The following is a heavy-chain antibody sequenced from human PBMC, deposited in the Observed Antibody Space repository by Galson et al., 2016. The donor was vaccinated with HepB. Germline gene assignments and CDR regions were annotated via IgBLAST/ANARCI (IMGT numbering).Heavy chain of an antibody. Sequence: ETLSLTCTVSGGSISGYYWSWIRQPPGKGLEWIGYIYYSGSTNYNPSLKSRVTISVDTSKNQFSLKLSSVTAADTAVYYCASATNYDFWGGSSYYYYAMDVWGQGTTVTVSS. CDR3: ASATNYDFWGGSSYYYYAMDV. CDR2: IYYSGST. V-gene: IGHV4-59*01. J-gene: IGHJ6*02. D-gene: IGHD3-3*01. CDR1: GGSISGYY.